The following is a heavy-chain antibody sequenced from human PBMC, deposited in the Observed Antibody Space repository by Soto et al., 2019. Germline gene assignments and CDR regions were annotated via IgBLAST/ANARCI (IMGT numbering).Heavy chain of an antibody. Sequence: SLRLSCAASGFTFCSYALSWVPHGPGKGLDWVSSISSSSSNTYYADSVKGRFTISRDNAKNSLYLQMNSLRAEDTAVYYCARDPRPYDAFDIWGQGTMVTVSS. CDR1: GFTFCSYA. CDR3: ARDPRPYDAFDI. V-gene: IGHV3-21*01. J-gene: IGHJ3*02. CDR2: ISSSSSNT.